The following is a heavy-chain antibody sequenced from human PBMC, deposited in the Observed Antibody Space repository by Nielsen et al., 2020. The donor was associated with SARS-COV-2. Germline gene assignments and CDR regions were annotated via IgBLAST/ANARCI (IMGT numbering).Heavy chain of an antibody. D-gene: IGHD3-16*01. CDR1: GYTFSNYY. CDR2: IIPNTGGT. V-gene: IGHV1-2*06. CDR3: AREEGGRREAFDI. J-gene: IGHJ3*02. Sequence: ASVKVSCKASGYTFSNYYMHWVRQASGQGLEWMGRIIPNTGGTNNAQKFQGRVTMTRDTSISTVYMELNRLRSDDTAMYYCAREEGGRREAFDIWGQGTMVTVSS.